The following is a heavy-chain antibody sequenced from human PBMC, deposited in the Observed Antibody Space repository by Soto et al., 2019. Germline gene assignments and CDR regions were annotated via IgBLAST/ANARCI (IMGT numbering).Heavy chain of an antibody. Sequence: PGGSLRLSCAASGFTFSSYGMHWVRQAPGKGLEWVAVISYDGSNKYYADSVKGRFTISRDNSKNTLYLQMNSLRAEDTAVYYCAKAPSAAAAPPFDYWGQGTLVTVSS. CDR2: ISYDGSNK. V-gene: IGHV3-30*18. CDR1: GFTFSSYG. J-gene: IGHJ4*02. D-gene: IGHD6-13*01. CDR3: AKAPSAAAAPPFDY.